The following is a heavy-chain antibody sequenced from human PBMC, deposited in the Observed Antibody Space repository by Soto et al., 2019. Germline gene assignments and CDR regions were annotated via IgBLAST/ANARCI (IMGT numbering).Heavy chain of an antibody. CDR1: GFTFSSYA. Sequence: EVQLVESGGGLVQPGGSLRLSCAASGFTFSSYAMHWVRQAPGKGLEYVSAIVSSGGSTYYANSVKGRFTISRDNFTNALYLQMGGMRTEDMAVYYCARGAERFDNWGQGTLVTVSS. CDR3: ARGAERFDN. J-gene: IGHJ4*02. CDR2: IVSSGGST. V-gene: IGHV3-64*01.